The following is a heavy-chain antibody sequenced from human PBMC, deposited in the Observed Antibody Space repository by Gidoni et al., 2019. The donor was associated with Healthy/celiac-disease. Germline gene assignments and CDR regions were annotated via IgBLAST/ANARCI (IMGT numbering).Heavy chain of an antibody. D-gene: IGHD3-10*01. CDR3: ARDLMVRGVIMVVDP. CDR1: GYTFTSYV. J-gene: IGHJ5*02. CDR2: ISAYNGNT. Sequence: QVQLVQSGAEVKKPGASGKVSCKASGYTFTSYVISWVRQAPGQGLEWMGWISAYNGNTNYAQKLQGRDTMTTDTSTSTAYMELRSLRSDDTAVYYCARDLMVRGVIMVVDPWGQGTLVTVSS. V-gene: IGHV1-18*04.